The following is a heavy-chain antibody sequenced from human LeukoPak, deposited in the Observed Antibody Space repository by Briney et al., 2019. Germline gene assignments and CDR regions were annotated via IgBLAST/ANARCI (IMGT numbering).Heavy chain of an antibody. V-gene: IGHV1-69*13. CDR2: IIPIFGTA. CDR3: AGGSSSWNGDYGMDV. CDR1: GGTFSSYA. D-gene: IGHD6-13*01. Sequence: ASVKVSCKASGGTFSSYAISWVRQAPGQGLEWMGGIIPIFGTANYAQKFQGRVTITADESTSTAYMELSSLRSEDTAVYYCAGGSSSWNGDYGMDVWGKGTTVTVSS. J-gene: IGHJ6*04.